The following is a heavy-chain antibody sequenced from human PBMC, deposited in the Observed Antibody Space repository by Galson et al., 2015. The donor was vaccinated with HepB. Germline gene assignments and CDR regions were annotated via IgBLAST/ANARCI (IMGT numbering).Heavy chain of an antibody. Sequence: SLRLSCAASGFTFDDYAMHWVRQAPGKGLEWVSGISWNSGSIGYADSVKGRFTISRDNAKNSLYLQMNSLRAEDTALYYRAKVGGVGFYYYMDVWGKGTTVTVSS. CDR1: GFTFDDYA. V-gene: IGHV3-9*01. CDR2: ISWNSGSI. CDR3: AKVGGVGFYYYMDV. D-gene: IGHD2-15*01. J-gene: IGHJ6*03.